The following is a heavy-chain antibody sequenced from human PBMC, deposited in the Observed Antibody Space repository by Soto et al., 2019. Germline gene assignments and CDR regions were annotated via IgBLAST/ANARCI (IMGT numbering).Heavy chain of an antibody. CDR2: ILYDGSKT. CDR3: AKSSDYYVSALDV. Sequence: PGGSLRLSCVVSGFTFSSYGMYWVRQAPGKGLEWVAVILYDGSKTYYADSVKGRFTISRDNSKNTSYLQMNSLRPEDTARFYCAKSSDYYVSALDVWGQVTTVTVSS. D-gene: IGHD3-10*02. J-gene: IGHJ6*02. CDR1: GFTFSSYG. V-gene: IGHV3-30*18.